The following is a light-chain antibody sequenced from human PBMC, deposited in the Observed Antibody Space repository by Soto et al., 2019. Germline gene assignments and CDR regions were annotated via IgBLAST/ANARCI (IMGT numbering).Light chain of an antibody. CDR1: QSLSGK. V-gene: IGKV3D-15*01. J-gene: IGKJ1*01. CDR2: DTY. CDR3: QQYSQWLWT. Sequence: LVMTQSPATLSVSPGERATLSCRASQSLSGKLAWFQQRPGQAPRLLIYDTYTRATGIPARFSGSASGTEFTLNISSLQTEDFAVYYCQQYSQWLWTFGQGTKLEI.